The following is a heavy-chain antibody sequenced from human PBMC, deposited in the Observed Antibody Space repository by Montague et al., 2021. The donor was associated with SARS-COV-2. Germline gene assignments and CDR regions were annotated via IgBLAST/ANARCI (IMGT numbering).Heavy chain of an antibody. J-gene: IGHJ6*02. CDR3: ARGVAMVQGVISRYYYYYGMDV. D-gene: IGHD3-10*01. V-gene: IGHV3-13*04. CDR2: IGTAGDT. Sequence: SLRLSCAASGFTFSSYDMHWVRQATGKGLEWVSAIGTAGDTYYPGSVKGRFTISRENAKNSLYLQTNSPRAGDTAVYYCARGVAMVQGVISRYYYYYGMDVWGQGTTVTVSS. CDR1: GFTFSSYD.